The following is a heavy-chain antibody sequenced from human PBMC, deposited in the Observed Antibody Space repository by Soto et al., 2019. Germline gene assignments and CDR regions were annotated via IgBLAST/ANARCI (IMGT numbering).Heavy chain of an antibody. J-gene: IGHJ4*02. V-gene: IGHV1-69*02. D-gene: IGHD1-26*01. CDR1: GGTFSSYI. CDR3: ARFPQTAIVGAAYFDY. Sequence: QVQLVQSGAEVKKPGSSVKVSCKASGGTFSSYIISWVRQAPGQGLEWMGRIIPILGIANYAQKFQGRVTTTADKSTSTAYTELSSLRSEDTAVYYCARFPQTAIVGAAYFDYWGQGTLVTLSS. CDR2: IIPILGIA.